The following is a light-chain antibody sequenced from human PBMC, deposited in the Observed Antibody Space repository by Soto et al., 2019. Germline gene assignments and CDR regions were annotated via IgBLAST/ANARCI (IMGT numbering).Light chain of an antibody. CDR2: VAS. CDR1: QSVSSN. V-gene: IGKV3-15*01. J-gene: IGKJ4*01. Sequence: EIVMTQSPATLSVSPGERATPSCGASQSVSSNLAWYQQKPGQTPRLLIYVASTRATGIPARFSGSGSGTEFTLTISSLQSEDFAVYYCQQYNVWPLTFGGGTKVEF. CDR3: QQYNVWPLT.